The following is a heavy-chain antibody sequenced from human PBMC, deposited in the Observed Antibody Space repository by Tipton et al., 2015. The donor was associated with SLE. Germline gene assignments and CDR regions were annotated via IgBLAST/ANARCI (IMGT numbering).Heavy chain of an antibody. CDR3: ARVSRFLEWLVEY. CDR1: GDSMSDYY. D-gene: IGHD3-3*01. V-gene: IGHV4-4*08. J-gene: IGHJ4*02. Sequence: LRLSCSVSGDSMSDYYWTWIRQPPGKGLEWIGYIYSSGNTNYNPSLKRRVTISVDTSTNQFSLKVRSVTAADTAVYYCARVSRFLEWLVEYWGQGKLVTVSS. CDR2: IYSSGNT.